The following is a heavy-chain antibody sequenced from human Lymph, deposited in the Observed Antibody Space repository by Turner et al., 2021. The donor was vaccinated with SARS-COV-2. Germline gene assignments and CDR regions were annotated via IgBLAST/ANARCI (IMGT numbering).Heavy chain of an antibody. D-gene: IGHD4-17*01. CDR1: GFTFSTYS. V-gene: IGHV3-21*01. Sequence: EVQLVESGGGLVKPGGSLRLSCAASGFTFSTYSMNWVRQARGKGLEWISFISSSSYIYYADSVKGRFTISRDDAKNSLYLQMNSLRAEDTAVYYCARDIPTTADYFDYWGQGTLVTVSS. CDR2: ISSSSYI. CDR3: ARDIPTTADYFDY. J-gene: IGHJ4*02.